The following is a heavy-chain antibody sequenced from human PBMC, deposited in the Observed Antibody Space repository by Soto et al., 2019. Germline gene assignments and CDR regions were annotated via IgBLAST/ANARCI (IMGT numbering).Heavy chain of an antibody. CDR2: ISGSGGST. D-gene: IGHD3-10*01. V-gene: IGHV3-23*01. CDR3: AKDGTLLWFGELFLKKRNYFDY. J-gene: IGHJ4*02. Sequence: PGGSLRLSCAASGFTFSSYAMSWVRQAPGKGLEWVSAISGSGGSTYYADSVKGRFTISRDNSKNTLYLQMNSLRAEDTAVYYCAKDGTLLWFGELFLKKRNYFDYWGQGTLVTVSS. CDR1: GFTFSSYA.